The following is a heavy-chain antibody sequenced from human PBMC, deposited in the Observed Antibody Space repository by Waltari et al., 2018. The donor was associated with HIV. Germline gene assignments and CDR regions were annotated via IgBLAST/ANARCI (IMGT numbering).Heavy chain of an antibody. CDR1: GFDFGVYG. Sequence: EVHLVESGGAVVQRGGSLRLSCAASGFDFGVYGMHWVRQAPEKGLEWVSLISWDGTITYYADSVKSRFTISKDNNKNSLFLQMNNLRAEDTAFYYCAKAHSSGWTGIDYWGQGTLVTVSS. CDR2: ISWDGTIT. CDR3: AKAHSSGWTGIDY. D-gene: IGHD6-25*01. V-gene: IGHV3-43D*04. J-gene: IGHJ4*02.